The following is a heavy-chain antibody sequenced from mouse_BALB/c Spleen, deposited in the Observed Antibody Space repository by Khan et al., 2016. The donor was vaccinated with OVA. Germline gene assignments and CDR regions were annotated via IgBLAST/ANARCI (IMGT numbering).Heavy chain of an antibody. Sequence: EVQLQQSGPGLVKPSQSLSISCNVTGYSITSGYAWNWIRQFPGNKLSWMCYITYSGFTSYTPSLKNRISITPDTSKTPFFMQLNSVTTEDTATYDCARGNYYGYYFDYWGQGTTLTVSS. CDR1: GYSITSGYA. CDR2: ITYSGFT. V-gene: IGHV3-2*02. J-gene: IGHJ2*01. CDR3: ARGNYYGYYFDY. D-gene: IGHD1-1*01.